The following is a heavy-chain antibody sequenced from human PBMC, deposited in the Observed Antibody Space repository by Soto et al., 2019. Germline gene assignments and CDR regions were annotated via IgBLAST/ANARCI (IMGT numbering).Heavy chain of an antibody. CDR2: IYYSGST. CDR1: GGSISSYY. J-gene: IGHJ4*02. Sequence: QVQLQESVPGLVKPSETLSLTCTVAGGSISSYYWSWIRQPPGKGLEWIGYIYYSGSTNYNPSLKSRVPISVDTSKNHFSLKVSSVTAADTAVYYCAIHTNCGGDCYSFDYWGQGTLVTVSS. D-gene: IGHD2-21*02. V-gene: IGHV4-59*08. CDR3: AIHTNCGGDCYSFDY.